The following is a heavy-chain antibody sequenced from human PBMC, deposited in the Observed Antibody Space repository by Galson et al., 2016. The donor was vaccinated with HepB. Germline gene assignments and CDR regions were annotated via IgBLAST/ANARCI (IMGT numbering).Heavy chain of an antibody. V-gene: IGHV3-30*18. J-gene: IGHJ4*02. CDR2: ISYDGSNK. CDR3: AKDRGPYSRSPRGGTDY. D-gene: IGHD6-13*01. CDR1: GFTFSSYG. Sequence: SLRLSCAASGFTFSSYGMHWVRQAPGKGLERVAVISYDGSNKYYADSLKGRFTISRDISKNTLYLQMNSLRAEDTAVYYCAKDRGPYSRSPRGGTDYWGQGTLVTVSS.